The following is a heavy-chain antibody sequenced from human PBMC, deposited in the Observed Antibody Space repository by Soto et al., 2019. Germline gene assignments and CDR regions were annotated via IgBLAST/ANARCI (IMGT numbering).Heavy chain of an antibody. V-gene: IGHV4-30-4*01. Sequence: SETLSLTCTVSGDSISSGDYYWSWIRQPPGKGLEWIGYIYYSGSTYYNPSLKSRVTISVDTSKNQFSLKLSSVTAADTAVYYCARAFDILTRYYFDYWGQGTLVTVSS. CDR2: IYYSGST. CDR1: GDSISSGDYY. CDR3: ARAFDILTRYYFDY. D-gene: IGHD3-9*01. J-gene: IGHJ4*02.